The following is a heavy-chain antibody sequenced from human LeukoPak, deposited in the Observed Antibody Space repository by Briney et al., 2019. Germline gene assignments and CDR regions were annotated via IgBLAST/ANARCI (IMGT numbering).Heavy chain of an antibody. J-gene: IGHJ4*02. CDR2: IYTSGST. Sequence: PSETLSLTCTVSGGSTSSYYWSWIRQAAGKGLEWIGRIYTSGSTNYNPSLKSRVTMSVDTSKNQFSLKLSSVTAADTAVYFCARDPCNSTSCHRRYGLDQWGQGTLVTVSS. V-gene: IGHV4-4*07. D-gene: IGHD2-2*01. CDR3: ARDPCNSTSCHRRYGLDQ. CDR1: GGSTSSYY.